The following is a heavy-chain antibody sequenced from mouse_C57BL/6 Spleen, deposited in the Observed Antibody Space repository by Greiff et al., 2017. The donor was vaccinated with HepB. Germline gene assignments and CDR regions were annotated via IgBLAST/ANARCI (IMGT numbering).Heavy chain of an antibody. Sequence: VQLQQSGAELVRPGASVKLSCKASGYTFTDYYINWVKQRPGQGLEWIARIYPGSGNTYYNEKFKGKATLTAEKSSSTAYMQLSSLTSEDSAVYFCARWATTVVATDYYAMDYWGQGTSVTVSS. CDR2: IYPGSGNT. CDR1: GYTFTDYY. J-gene: IGHJ4*01. CDR3: ARWATTVVATDYYAMDY. V-gene: IGHV1-76*01. D-gene: IGHD1-1*01.